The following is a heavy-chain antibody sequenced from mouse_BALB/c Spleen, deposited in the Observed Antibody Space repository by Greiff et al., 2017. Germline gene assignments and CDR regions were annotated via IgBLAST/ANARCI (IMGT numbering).Heavy chain of an antibody. D-gene: IGHD1-1*01. CDR3: ARGNYGSLYWYFDV. V-gene: IGHV1S56*01. CDR1: GYTFTSYY. CDR2: IYPGNVNT. Sequence: QVQLKQSGPELVKPGASVRISCKASGYTFTSYYIHWVKQRPGQGLEWIGWIYPGNVNTKYNEKFKGKATLTADKSSSTAYMQLSSLTSEDSAVYFCARGNYGSLYWYFDVWGAGTTVTVSS. J-gene: IGHJ1*01.